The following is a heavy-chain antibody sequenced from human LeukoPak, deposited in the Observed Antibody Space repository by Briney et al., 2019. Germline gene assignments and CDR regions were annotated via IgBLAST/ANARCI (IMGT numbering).Heavy chain of an antibody. V-gene: IGHV3-23*01. CDR2: SGGDGGST. CDR3: AKALNNWYFDL. J-gene: IGHJ2*01. CDR1: ALTVSSYD. Sequence: PGRSPRLSWAPSALTVSSYDMSWVRQAPGKGLEWVSASGGDGGSTYADSVKGRFTISRDNSKNTLYLQMNSLRAEDTTPYYCAKALNNWYFDLWGRGNLVTVSS.